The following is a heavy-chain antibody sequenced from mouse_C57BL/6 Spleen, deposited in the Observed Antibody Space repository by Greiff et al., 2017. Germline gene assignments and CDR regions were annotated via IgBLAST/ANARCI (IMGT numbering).Heavy chain of an antibody. V-gene: IGHV1-85*01. CDR2: IYPRDGRT. Sequence: VQLQQSGPELVKPGASVQLSCKASGYTFPSYDINGVKQRPGQGLEWIGWIYPRDGRTKYNEKFKGKATLTVDTSSSTAYMELHRLTAEDYAVFFCADGSREPYWYFDVWGTRTTVTVSS. CDR3: ADGSREPYWYFDV. J-gene: IGHJ1*03. CDR1: GYTFPSYD. D-gene: IGHD1-1*01.